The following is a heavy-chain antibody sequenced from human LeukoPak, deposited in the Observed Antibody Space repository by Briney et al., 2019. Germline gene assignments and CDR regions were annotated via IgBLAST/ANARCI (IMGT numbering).Heavy chain of an antibody. J-gene: IGHJ4*02. D-gene: IGHD1-26*01. V-gene: IGHV3-74*01. CDR1: GFTFSSYW. Sequence: GGSLRLSCAASGFTFSSYWMHWVRQAPGKGLVWVSRINSDGSSTSYADSVKGRFTISRDNAKNTLYLQMNSLRAEDTAVYYCARETLSGSYLFDYWGQGTLVTVSS. CDR2: INSDGSST. CDR3: ARETLSGSYLFDY.